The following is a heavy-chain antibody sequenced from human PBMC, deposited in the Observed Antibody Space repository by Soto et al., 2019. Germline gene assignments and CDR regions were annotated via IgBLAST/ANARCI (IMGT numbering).Heavy chain of an antibody. J-gene: IGHJ4*02. CDR3: AKGPAGDKVDS. D-gene: IGHD7-27*01. Sequence: SETLSLTCSVSGGSISDGAYSWSWIRQPPGEGLEWIGHIYDSGRTYSNPSLNSRVTVSVDMSKNQFSLKVTSVTAADTAVYYCAKGPAGDKVDSWGRGILVTVS. CDR2: IYDSGRT. V-gene: IGHV4-30-4*01. CDR1: GGSISDGAYS.